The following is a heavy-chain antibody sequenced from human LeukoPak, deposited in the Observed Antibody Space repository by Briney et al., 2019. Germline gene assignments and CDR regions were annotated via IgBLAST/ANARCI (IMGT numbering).Heavy chain of an antibody. V-gene: IGHV3-48*04. Sequence: GGSLRLSCAASGFTFSSYGMNWVRQAQGKGLEWVSFVSGSGDTTHYADSVKGRFTISRDNAKNSLYLQMNSLRAEDTAVYYCARDHHSSGWSRGFDYWGQGTLVTVSS. J-gene: IGHJ4*02. D-gene: IGHD6-19*01. CDR2: VSGSGDTT. CDR1: GFTFSSYG. CDR3: ARDHHSSGWSRGFDY.